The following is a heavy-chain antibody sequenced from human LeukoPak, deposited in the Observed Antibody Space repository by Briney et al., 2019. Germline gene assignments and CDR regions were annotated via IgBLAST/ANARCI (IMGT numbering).Heavy chain of an antibody. CDR3: AKEGTAQISTWYDY. CDR2: VSYEGKSQ. V-gene: IGHV3-30*18. Sequence: PGRSLRLSCAASGFTFNSFGMHWVRQAPGKGLEWVAVVSYEGKSQYYADSVRGRFTISRDNSKNTLYLQMNSLRGEDAAVYYCAKEGTAQISTWYDYWGQGTLDTVSS. CDR1: GFTFNSFG. D-gene: IGHD6-13*01. J-gene: IGHJ4*02.